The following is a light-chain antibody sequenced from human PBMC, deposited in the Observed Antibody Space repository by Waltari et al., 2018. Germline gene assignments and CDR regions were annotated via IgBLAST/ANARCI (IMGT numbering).Light chain of an antibody. J-gene: IGLJ3*02. CDR2: GVA. CDR1: SSDVGAYNH. Sequence: QSALTQPASVSGFPGQSITISCTGASSDVGAYNHVSWYQQHPGKAPKLMIYGVANRPSGVSNRFSGSKSGNTASLTISGLQAEDEADYYCTPYTSSSTWVFGGGTKLTVL. CDR3: TPYTSSSTWV. V-gene: IGLV2-14*03.